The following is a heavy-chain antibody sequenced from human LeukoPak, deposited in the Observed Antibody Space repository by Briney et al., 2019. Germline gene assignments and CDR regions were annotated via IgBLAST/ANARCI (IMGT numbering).Heavy chain of an antibody. D-gene: IGHD5-24*01. Sequence: GESLKISCKGSGYSFTSYWIGWVRQMPGKGLEWRGIIYPGDSDTRYSPSLQGQVTISADKPISTAYLQWSSLKAADTAMYYCARGRIEGYNYDAFDIWAQETRVSVPS. CDR2: IYPGDSDT. CDR3: ARGRIEGYNYDAFDI. CDR1: GYSFTSYW. J-gene: IGHJ3*02. V-gene: IGHV5-51*04.